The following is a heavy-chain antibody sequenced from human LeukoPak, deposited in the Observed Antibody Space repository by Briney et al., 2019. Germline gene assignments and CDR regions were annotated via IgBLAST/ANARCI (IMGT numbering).Heavy chain of an antibody. J-gene: IGHJ4*02. CDR2: INPNSGGT. CDR3: ARDLAVAGKGGLDY. V-gene: IGHV1-2*04. CDR1: GYTFTGYY. D-gene: IGHD6-19*01. Sequence: ASVKVSCKASGYTFTGYYMHWVRQAPGQGLEWMGWINPNSGGTNYAQRFQGWVTMTRDTSISTAYMELSRLRSDDTAVYYCARDLAVAGKGGLDYWGQGTLVTVSS.